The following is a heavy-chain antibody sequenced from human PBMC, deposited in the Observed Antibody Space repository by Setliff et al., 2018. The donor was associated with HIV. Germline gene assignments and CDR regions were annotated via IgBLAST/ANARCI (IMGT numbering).Heavy chain of an antibody. V-gene: IGHV4-39*07. CDR2: MSYSGSA. Sequence: NPSETLSLTCTVSGGSISSRDYYWGWIRQPPGKGLEWIGSMSYSGSAYYNPSLKSRVTISVDTSKNQFSLKLSAATAADTAVYYCARETYYYDSSGYPGFDSWGQGTLVTVSS. CDR1: GGSISSRDYY. CDR3: ARETYYYDSSGYPGFDS. D-gene: IGHD3-22*01. J-gene: IGHJ4*02.